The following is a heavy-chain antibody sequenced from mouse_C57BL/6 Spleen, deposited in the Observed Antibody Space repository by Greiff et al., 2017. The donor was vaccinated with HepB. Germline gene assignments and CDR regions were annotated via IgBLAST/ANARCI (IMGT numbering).Heavy chain of an antibody. CDR1: GYTFTSYW. V-gene: IGHV1-69*01. CDR2: IDPSDSYT. D-gene: IGHD1-1*01. J-gene: IGHJ4*01. Sequence: QVQLQQPGAELVMPGASVKLSCKASGYTFTSYWMHWVKQRPGQGLEWIGEIDPSDSYTNYHQKFKGKSTLTVDKSSSTAYMQLSSLTSEDSAVYYCARKATTVVEDYAMDDWGQGTSVTVSS. CDR3: ARKATTVVEDYAMDD.